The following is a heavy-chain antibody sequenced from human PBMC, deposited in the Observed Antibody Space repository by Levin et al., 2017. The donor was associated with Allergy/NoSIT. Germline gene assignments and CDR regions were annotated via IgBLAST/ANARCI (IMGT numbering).Heavy chain of an antibody. J-gene: IGHJ4*02. CDR2: ISYDGSNK. Sequence: GGSLRLSCAASGFTFSSYAMHWVRQAPGKGLEWVAVISYDGSNKYYADSVKGRFTISRDNSKNTLYLQMNSLRAEDTAVYYCARGPTRSYWGQGTLVTVSS. CDR1: GFTFSSYA. CDR3: ARGPTRSY. V-gene: IGHV3-30-3*01. D-gene: IGHD1-1*01.